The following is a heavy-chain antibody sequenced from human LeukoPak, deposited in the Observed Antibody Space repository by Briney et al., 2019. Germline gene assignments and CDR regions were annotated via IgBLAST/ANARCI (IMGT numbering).Heavy chain of an antibody. CDR1: GFTFSTYW. CDR2: INTDGSSI. Sequence: GGSLRLSCAVSGFTFSTYWVHWVRQAPGKGLVWASRINTDGSSITYADYVKGRFTISRDNAKNKVYLQMNSLRAEDTAVYYCVAGIGNYWGQGTLATVSS. V-gene: IGHV3-74*03. D-gene: IGHD6-13*01. J-gene: IGHJ4*02. CDR3: VAGIGNY.